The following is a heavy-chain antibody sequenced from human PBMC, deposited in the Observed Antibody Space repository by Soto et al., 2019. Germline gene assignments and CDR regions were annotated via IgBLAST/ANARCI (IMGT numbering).Heavy chain of an antibody. Sequence: QLQLQESGPGLVKPSETLSLTCTVSGGSISSSSYYWGWIRQPPGKGLEWIGSIYYSGSTYYNPSLKSRVTISVDTSKNQFSLILSSVTAADTAVYYCARREIAALDYWGQGTLVTVSS. CDR2: IYYSGST. CDR3: ARREIAALDY. J-gene: IGHJ4*02. D-gene: IGHD6-6*01. CDR1: GGSISSSSYY. V-gene: IGHV4-39*01.